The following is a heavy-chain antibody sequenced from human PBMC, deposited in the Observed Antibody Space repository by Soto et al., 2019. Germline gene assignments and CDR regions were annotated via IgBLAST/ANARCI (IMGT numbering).Heavy chain of an antibody. V-gene: IGHV3-15*07. D-gene: IGHD3-22*01. CDR3: TTDSLFTMILVRFDF. Sequence: PGGSLSLSCAASGFPFSTAWINWVRQAPGKGLEWVGRIKSKINGGTTDFAASVKGRFAISRDDSTDMVYLQMNSLKPEDTAMYYCTTDSLFTMILVRFDFWGHGTLVTV. J-gene: IGHJ4*01. CDR1: GFPFSTAW. CDR2: IKSKINGGTT.